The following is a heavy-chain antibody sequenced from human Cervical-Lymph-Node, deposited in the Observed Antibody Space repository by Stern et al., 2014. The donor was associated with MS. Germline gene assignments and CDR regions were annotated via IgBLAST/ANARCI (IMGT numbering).Heavy chain of an antibody. J-gene: IGHJ6*02. CDR3: ARTTYDYYYGMDV. V-gene: IGHV2-26*01. CDR1: GFSLSNARMG. D-gene: IGHD3-16*01. Sequence: QVPLRESGPVLVKPTETLTLTCTVSGFSLSNARMGVSWIRQPPGKALEWLAHIFSNDEKSYSTSLKSRLTISKDTSKSQVVLTMTNMDPVDTATYYCARTTYDYYYGMDVWGQGTTVTVSS. CDR2: IFSNDEK.